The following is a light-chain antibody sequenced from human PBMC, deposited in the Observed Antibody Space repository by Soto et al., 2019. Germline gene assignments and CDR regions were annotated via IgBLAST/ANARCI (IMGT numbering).Light chain of an antibody. V-gene: IGKV1-5*01. Sequence: DIQMTQSPSTLSASVGDRVTITCRASQSISSWLAWYQQKPGKAPKLLIYDASSLESGVPSRFSGSGSGTAFTLTISSLQPDDFATYYCQQYNSYSPYTFGQGTKLEI. J-gene: IGKJ2*01. CDR3: QQYNSYSPYT. CDR1: QSISSW. CDR2: DAS.